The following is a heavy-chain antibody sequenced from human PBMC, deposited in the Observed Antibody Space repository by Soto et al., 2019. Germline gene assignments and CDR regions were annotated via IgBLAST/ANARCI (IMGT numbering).Heavy chain of an antibody. J-gene: IGHJ4*02. V-gene: IGHV1-2*02. CDR1: GYTFTGYY. CDR2: INPNSGGT. Sequence: GSVKVSCKASGYTFTGYYMHWVRQAPGQGLEWMGWINPNSGGTNYAQKFQGRVTMTRDTSISTAYMELSRLRSDDTAVYYCARVSPYYDSTTIGYWGQGTLVTVSS. D-gene: IGHD3-22*01. CDR3: ARVSPYYDSTTIGY.